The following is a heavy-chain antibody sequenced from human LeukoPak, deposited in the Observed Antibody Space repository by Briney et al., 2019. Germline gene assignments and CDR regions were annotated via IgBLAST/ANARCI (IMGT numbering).Heavy chain of an antibody. CDR1: GFTFSRYA. Sequence: GGSLRLSCAASGFTFSRYAMNWVRQAPGKGLEWVSSISTSSSYIYYADSVKGRFTISRDNAKNSLYLQMNSLRAEDTAVYYCARRYGDYVGSFEYWGQGTLVTVSS. V-gene: IGHV3-21*01. CDR2: ISTSSSYI. CDR3: ARRYGDYVGSFEY. D-gene: IGHD4-17*01. J-gene: IGHJ4*02.